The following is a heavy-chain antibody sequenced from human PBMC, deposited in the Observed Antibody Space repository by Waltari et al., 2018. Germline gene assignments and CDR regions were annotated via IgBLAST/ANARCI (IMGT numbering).Heavy chain of an antibody. CDR1: GGSISSYY. CDR2: IYYSGSP. J-gene: IGHJ6*02. Sequence: QVQLQESGPGLVKPSETLSLTCTVSGGSISSYYWSWIRQPPGKGLEWIGYIYYSGSPNYTPPLKGRVPISVDTANTQFPLKLSSVTAADTAVYYCARSPLTGSLYYYYGMDVWGQGTTVTVSS. D-gene: IGHD7-27*01. V-gene: IGHV4-59*01. CDR3: ARSPLTGSLYYYYGMDV.